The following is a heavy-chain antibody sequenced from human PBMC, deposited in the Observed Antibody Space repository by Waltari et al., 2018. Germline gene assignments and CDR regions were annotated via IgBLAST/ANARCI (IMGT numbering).Heavy chain of an antibody. J-gene: IGHJ3*02. V-gene: IGHV4-59*01. CDR3: ARVIAAAGAFDI. CDR2: IYSSWST. Sequence: QVQLQESGPGLVKPSETLSLTCTVSGGSISSYYWSWIRQPPGKGLEWIGDIYSSWSTNDNPSLKSRVTISVETSKNQFSLKLSSVTAADTAVYYWARVIAAAGAFDIWGQGTMVTVSS. D-gene: IGHD6-13*01. CDR1: GGSISSYY.